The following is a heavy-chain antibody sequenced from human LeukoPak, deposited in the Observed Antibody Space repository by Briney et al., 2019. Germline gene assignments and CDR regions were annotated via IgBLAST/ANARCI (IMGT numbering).Heavy chain of an antibody. CDR2: IYYSGST. CDR1: GGSISSYY. CDR3: ARESRVEGYCSGGSCYTLDY. J-gene: IGHJ4*02. D-gene: IGHD2-15*01. Sequence: SETLSLTCTVSGGSISSYYWSWIRQPPGKGLEWIGYIYYSGSTNYNPSLKSRVTISVDTSKNQFSLKLSSVTAADTAMYYCARESRVEGYCSGGSCYTLDYWGQGTLVTVSS. V-gene: IGHV4-59*01.